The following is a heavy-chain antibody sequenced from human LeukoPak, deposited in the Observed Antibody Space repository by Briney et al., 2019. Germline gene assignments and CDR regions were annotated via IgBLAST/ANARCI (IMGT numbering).Heavy chain of an antibody. V-gene: IGHV3-23*01. CDR2: ISGSGGRT. J-gene: IGHJ4*02. CDR1: GFSFSSNS. D-gene: IGHD5-24*01. Sequence: GGSLRLSCAASGFSFSSNSMSWVRQAPGKGLEWVSAISGSGGRTFYADSVKGRFTISRDNSKNMVYLEMNSLRVEDTAVYYCGKARRDGYNYDYWGQGTLVTVSS. CDR3: GKARRDGYNYDY.